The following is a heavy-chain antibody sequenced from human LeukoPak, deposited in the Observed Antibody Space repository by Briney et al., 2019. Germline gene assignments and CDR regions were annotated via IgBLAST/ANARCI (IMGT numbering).Heavy chain of an antibody. J-gene: IGHJ6*02. CDR3: ARDARGSSYMDV. Sequence: SEILSLTCTVSGGSISFYYWSWIRQPPGKGLEWIGFIYYSGSTNYNPSLKSRVTISVDTSKNQFSLKLSSVTAADTAMYYCARDARGSSYMDVWGQGTTVTVSS. CDR2: IYYSGST. V-gene: IGHV4-59*01. CDR1: GGSISFYY. D-gene: IGHD3-10*01.